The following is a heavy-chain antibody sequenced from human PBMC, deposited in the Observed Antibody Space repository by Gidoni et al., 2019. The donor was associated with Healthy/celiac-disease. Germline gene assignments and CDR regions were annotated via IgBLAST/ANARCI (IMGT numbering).Heavy chain of an antibody. V-gene: IGHV3-21*01. CDR2: ISSSSSYI. CDR3: AREPPPPYCSSTSCYGLGAFDI. CDR1: GFTSSRYI. Sequence: EVQLVESGGGLVKPGGSLRLSCAASGFTSSRYIMNWVRQAPGKGLEWVSSISSSSSYIDYADSVKGRFTISRDNAKNSLYLQMNSLRAEDTAVYYCAREPPPPYCSSTSCYGLGAFDIWGQGTMVTVSS. J-gene: IGHJ3*02. D-gene: IGHD2-2*01.